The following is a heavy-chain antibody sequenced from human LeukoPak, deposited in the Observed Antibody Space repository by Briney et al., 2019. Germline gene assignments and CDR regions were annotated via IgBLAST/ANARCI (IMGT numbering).Heavy chain of an antibody. J-gene: IGHJ3*02. Sequence: ASVKVSCKASGGTFSSYAISWVRQAPGQGLEWMGGIIPIFGTANYAQKFQGRVTITADKSTSTAHMELSSLRSEDTAVYYCARGRSSSSRGHYAFDIWGQGTMVTVSS. V-gene: IGHV1-69*06. CDR1: GGTFSSYA. CDR3: ARGRSSSSRGHYAFDI. CDR2: IIPIFGTA. D-gene: IGHD6-13*01.